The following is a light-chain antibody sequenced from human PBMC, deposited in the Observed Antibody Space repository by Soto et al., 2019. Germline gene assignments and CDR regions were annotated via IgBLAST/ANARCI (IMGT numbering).Light chain of an antibody. J-gene: IGKJ2*01. CDR3: HQYGSSPYT. Sequence: EIVLTQSPGTLSLSPGERANLSCRASQSVSSSYLAWYQQKPGQAPRLLIYGASSRATGIPDRFSGSGSGTDFTLTISSLEPEDFAVYYWHQYGSSPYTFGQGTKLESK. CDR1: QSVSSSY. V-gene: IGKV3-20*01. CDR2: GAS.